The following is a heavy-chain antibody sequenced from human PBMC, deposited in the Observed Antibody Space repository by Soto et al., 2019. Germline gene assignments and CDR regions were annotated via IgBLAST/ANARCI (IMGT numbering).Heavy chain of an antibody. CDR2: IDLSGTTT. V-gene: IGHV3-23*05. Sequence: GGSLRLSCAASGFSFSGYSMSWVRQAPGKGLEWVSFIDLSGTTTYYSDSVKGRFTISKDKSMNTVYLQMNSLRVEDTAIYYCAKAVGGSTIYYGMDVWGQGTTVTVSS. CDR1: GFSFSGYS. J-gene: IGHJ6*02. CDR3: AKAVGGSTIYYGMDV. D-gene: IGHD2-2*01.